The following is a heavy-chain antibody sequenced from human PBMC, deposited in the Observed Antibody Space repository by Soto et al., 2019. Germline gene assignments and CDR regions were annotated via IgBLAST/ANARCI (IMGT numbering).Heavy chain of an antibody. D-gene: IGHD6-13*01. CDR2: ILDSGTT. Sequence: PSETLSLTCFFSGGSVIRGSYYWTWIRQPPGKGLEWIGYILDSGTTDYNPSLKSRVTMSVDTSKNQFSLNLRSVTAADTAVYYCARQRVLPAQYYFDSWGQGVVVTVSS. V-gene: IGHV4-61*01. J-gene: IGHJ4*02. CDR1: GGSVIRGSYY. CDR3: ARQRVLPAQYYFDS.